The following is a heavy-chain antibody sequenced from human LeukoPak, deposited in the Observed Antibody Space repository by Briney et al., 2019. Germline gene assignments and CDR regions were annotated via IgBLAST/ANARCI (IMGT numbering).Heavy chain of an antibody. CDR1: GFTFSSYA. CDR3: ARSPQEQLEYYFDY. V-gene: IGHV3-30-3*02. Sequence: GGSLRLSCAASGFTFSSYAMHWVRPAPGKGLEWVAVISYDGSNKYYADSGKGRFTISRDNSKNTLYLQMNSLRAEDTAVYYCARSPQEQLEYYFDYWGQGTLVTVSS. D-gene: IGHD6-13*01. CDR2: ISYDGSNK. J-gene: IGHJ4*02.